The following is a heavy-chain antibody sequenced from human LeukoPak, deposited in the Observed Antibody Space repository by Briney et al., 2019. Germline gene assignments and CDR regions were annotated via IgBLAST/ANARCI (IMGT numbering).Heavy chain of an antibody. Sequence: SETLSLTCAVYGGSFSGYYWSWIRQPPGKGLEWMGEINHRGSTNYNPSLKSRVTISVDTSKNQFSLKLSSVTAADTAVYYCARDITIFGVVISGNYYYGMDVWGQGATVTVSS. D-gene: IGHD3-3*01. CDR1: GGSFSGYY. V-gene: IGHV4-34*01. CDR2: INHRGST. J-gene: IGHJ6*02. CDR3: ARDITIFGVVISGNYYYGMDV.